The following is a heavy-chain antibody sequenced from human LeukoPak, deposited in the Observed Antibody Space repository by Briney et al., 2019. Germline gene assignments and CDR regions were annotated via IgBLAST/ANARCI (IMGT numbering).Heavy chain of an antibody. V-gene: IGHV3-30*02. CDR2: IRYDGSNK. D-gene: IGHD3-22*01. J-gene: IGHJ6*03. Sequence: GGSLRLSCAASGFTFSSYGMHWVRQAPGKGLEWVAFIRYDGSNKYYADSVKGRFTISRDNSKNTLYLQMNSLRAEDTAVYYCAKASFVVINLYYYYYMDVWGKGTTVTISS. CDR1: GFTFSSYG. CDR3: AKASFVVINLYYYYYMDV.